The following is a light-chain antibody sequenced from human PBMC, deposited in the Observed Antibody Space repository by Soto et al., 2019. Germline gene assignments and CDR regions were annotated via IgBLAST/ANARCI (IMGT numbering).Light chain of an antibody. CDR1: SGSVSTNNY. V-gene: IGLV8-61*01. CDR3: LLYVGSGIHWV. Sequence: QTVVTQEPSFSVSPGGTITLTCGLSSGSVSTNNYPSWYQQTPGQAPRTLIYNTNTRSSGVPDRFSGSILGNQAALTITGAQADDECDFYCLLYVGSGIHWVFGGGTKLTVL. CDR2: NTN. J-gene: IGLJ3*02.